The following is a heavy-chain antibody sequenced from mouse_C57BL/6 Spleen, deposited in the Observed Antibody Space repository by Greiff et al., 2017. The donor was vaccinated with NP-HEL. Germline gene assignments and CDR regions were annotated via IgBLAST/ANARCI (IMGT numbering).Heavy chain of an antibody. CDR2: IYPGDGDT. J-gene: IGHJ4*01. CDR3: ARRDFYYGSSLYAMDY. V-gene: IGHV1-80*01. Sequence: QVQLQQSGAELVKPGASVKISCKASGYAFSSYWMNWVKQRPGKGLEWIGQIYPGDGDTNYNGKFKGKATLTADKSSSTAYMPLSSLTSEDSAVYFCARRDFYYGSSLYAMDYWGQGTSVTVSS. D-gene: IGHD1-1*01. CDR1: GYAFSSYW.